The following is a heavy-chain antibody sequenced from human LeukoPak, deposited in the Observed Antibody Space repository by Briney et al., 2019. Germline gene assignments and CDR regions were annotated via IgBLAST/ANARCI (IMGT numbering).Heavy chain of an antibody. Sequence: GESLKISCKASGYTFSTNWIGWVRQMPGKGLEWMGVIYPRDSRTTYSPSFQDQVTISADKSISTAYLQWTSLKASDTAMYYCARHLSDITSSPNYWGPGTLVTVSS. J-gene: IGHJ4*02. V-gene: IGHV5-51*01. D-gene: IGHD2-2*01. CDR3: ARHLSDITSSPNY. CDR2: IYPRDSRT. CDR1: GYTFSTNW.